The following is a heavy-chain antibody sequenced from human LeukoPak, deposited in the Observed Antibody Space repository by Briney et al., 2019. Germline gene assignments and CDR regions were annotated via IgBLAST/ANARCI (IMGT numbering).Heavy chain of an antibody. CDR3: ARYTIPTFFFDY. V-gene: IGHV1-2*02. J-gene: IGHJ4*02. CDR1: GYTFTTYD. D-gene: IGHD3-16*01. CDR2: INPNSGGT. Sequence: GASVKVSCKASGYTFTTYDINWVRQATGQGLEWMGWINPNSGGTNYAQKFQGRVTMTRDTSISTAYMELSRLRSDDTAVYYCARYTIPTFFFDYWGQGTRVTVSS.